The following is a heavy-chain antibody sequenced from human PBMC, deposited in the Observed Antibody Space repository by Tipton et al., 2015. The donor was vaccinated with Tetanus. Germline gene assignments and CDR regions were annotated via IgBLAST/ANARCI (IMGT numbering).Heavy chain of an antibody. D-gene: IGHD6-19*01. CDR1: GDSISSFY. V-gene: IGHV4-4*07. CDR3: ARGSGWADF. CDR2: IYTSGST. J-gene: IGHJ4*02. Sequence: TLSLTCSVSGDSISSFYWSWIRQPAGKGLEWIGRIYTSGSTNYNPSLKSRVTMSVDTSRNQFSLTLSSVTAADTAVYYCARGSGWADFWGQGTQVTVSS.